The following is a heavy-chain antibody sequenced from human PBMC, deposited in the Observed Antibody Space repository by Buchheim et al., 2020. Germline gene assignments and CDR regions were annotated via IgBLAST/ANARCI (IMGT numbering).Heavy chain of an antibody. J-gene: IGHJ4*02. Sequence: QVQLQQWGAGLLKPSETLSLTCAVYGGSFSGYYWSWIRQPPGKGLEWIGEINHSGSTNYNPSLKSRVTISVDTSKNQFSLQLSSVTAADTAVYYCARDRGIAAAGLDYWGQGTL. D-gene: IGHD6-13*01. CDR3: ARDRGIAAAGLDY. CDR2: INHSGST. V-gene: IGHV4-34*01. CDR1: GGSFSGYY.